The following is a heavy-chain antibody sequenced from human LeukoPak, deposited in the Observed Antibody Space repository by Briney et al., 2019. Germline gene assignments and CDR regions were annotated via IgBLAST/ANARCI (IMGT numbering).Heavy chain of an antibody. CDR1: GFTVSDNY. J-gene: IGHJ5*02. D-gene: IGHD6-13*01. CDR2: MYSGGDT. Sequence: GGSLRLSCAASGFTVSDNYMSWVRQAPGKGLEWVSVMYSGGDTYYADSVKGRFTFSRDISKNTLYLQMNGLRTEDTAMYYCARDAPQVPAAGVLASWGEGTLVTVSS. V-gene: IGHV3-53*01. CDR3: ARDAPQVPAAGVLAS.